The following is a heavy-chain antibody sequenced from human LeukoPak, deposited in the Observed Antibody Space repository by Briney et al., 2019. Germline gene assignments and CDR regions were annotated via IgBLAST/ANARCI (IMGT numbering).Heavy chain of an antibody. CDR1: GGTFSSYA. J-gene: IGHJ4*02. D-gene: IGHD3-10*01. CDR3: ARSGYGSVDF. CDR2: IIPILGIA. V-gene: IGHV1-69*04. Sequence: SVKVSCKASGGTFSSYAISWVRQAPGQGLEWMGRIIPILGIANYAQKFQGRVTITADKSTNTAYMELRSLTSDDTAVYYCARSGYGSVDFWGQGTLVTVSS.